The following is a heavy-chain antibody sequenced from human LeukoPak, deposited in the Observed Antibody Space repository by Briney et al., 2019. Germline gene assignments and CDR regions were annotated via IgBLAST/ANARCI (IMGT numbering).Heavy chain of an antibody. V-gene: IGHV4-59*01. CDR2: IYYSGST. J-gene: IGHJ6*02. D-gene: IGHD3-10*01. CDR3: ARGIWFGEFRYYGMDV. Sequence: PSQTLSLTCTVSGGSISSYYWSWIRQPPGKGLEWIGYIYYSGSTNYNPSLKSRVTISVDTSKNQFSLKLSSVTAADTAVYYCARGIWFGEFRYYGMDVWGQGTTVTVSS. CDR1: GGSISSYY.